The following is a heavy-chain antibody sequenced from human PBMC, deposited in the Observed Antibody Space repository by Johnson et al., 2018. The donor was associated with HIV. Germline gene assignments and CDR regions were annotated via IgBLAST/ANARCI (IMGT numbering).Heavy chain of an antibody. D-gene: IGHD1-1*01. CDR2: IRYDGSNK. Sequence: QVQLVESGGGVVQPGGSLRLSCAASGFTFSSYGMHWVRQAPGKGLEWVAFIRYDGSNKYYADSVKGRFTISRDNSKNTLYLKMNSLRAEDTAVYYCAKDRTGFDAFDIWGQGTMVTVSS. CDR1: GFTFSSYG. CDR3: AKDRTGFDAFDI. J-gene: IGHJ3*02. V-gene: IGHV3-30*02.